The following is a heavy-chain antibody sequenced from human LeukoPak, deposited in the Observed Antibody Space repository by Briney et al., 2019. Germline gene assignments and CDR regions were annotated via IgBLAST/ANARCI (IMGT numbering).Heavy chain of an antibody. CDR1: GFTVSSYW. Sequence: GSLRLSCAASGFTVSSYWMSWVRQAPGQGLEGVANIKQDGSEKYYVDSVKGRVTISRDNAKNSLYLQMNSLRAEDTAVYYCARLYDFWSGYSPYFDYWGQGTLVTVSS. V-gene: IGHV3-7*01. D-gene: IGHD3-3*01. CDR2: IKQDGSEK. CDR3: ARLYDFWSGYSPYFDY. J-gene: IGHJ4*02.